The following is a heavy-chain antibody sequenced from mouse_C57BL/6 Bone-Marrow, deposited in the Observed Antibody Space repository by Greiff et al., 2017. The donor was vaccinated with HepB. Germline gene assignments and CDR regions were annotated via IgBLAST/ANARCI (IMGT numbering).Heavy chain of an antibody. Sequence: QVQLQQSGPGLVQPSQSLSISCTASGFSLTSYGVHWVRQSPGKGLEWLGVIWTGGSTDYYAPFISRLTISTDNSKSKAFFKMSSLQADDTAIYYCAREASSCPYYFDYWGQGTTLTVSS. CDR2: IWTGGST. V-gene: IGHV2-2*01. J-gene: IGHJ2*01. CDR3: AREASSCPYYFDY. CDR1: GFSLTSYG. D-gene: IGHD3-1*01.